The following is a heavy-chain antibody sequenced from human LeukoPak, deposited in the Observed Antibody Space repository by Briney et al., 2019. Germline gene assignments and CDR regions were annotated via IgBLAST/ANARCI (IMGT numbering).Heavy chain of an antibody. Sequence: SETLSLTCTVSGGSISSGSYYWSWIRQPAGKGLEWIGRTYTSGSTNYNPSLKSRVTMSVDTSKNQFSLKLSSVTAADTAVYYCARDVSYYYDSSGYYSRGWGSYYMDVWGKGTTVTISS. V-gene: IGHV4-61*02. CDR3: ARDVSYYYDSSGYYSRGWGSYYMDV. D-gene: IGHD3-22*01. CDR2: TYTSGST. CDR1: GGSISSGSYY. J-gene: IGHJ6*03.